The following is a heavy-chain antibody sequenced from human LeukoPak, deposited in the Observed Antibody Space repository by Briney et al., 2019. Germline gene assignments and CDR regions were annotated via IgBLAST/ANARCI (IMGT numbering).Heavy chain of an antibody. J-gene: IGHJ4*02. Sequence: SETLSLTCAVYGGSFSGYYWSWIRQPPGKGLEWIGEINHSGSTNYNPSLKSRATISVDTSKNQFSLKLSSVTAADTAVYYCARFSRGYGRWPEFDYWGQGTLVTVSS. CDR3: ARFSRGYGRWPEFDY. CDR2: INHSGST. V-gene: IGHV4-34*01. CDR1: GGSFSGYY. D-gene: IGHD6-25*01.